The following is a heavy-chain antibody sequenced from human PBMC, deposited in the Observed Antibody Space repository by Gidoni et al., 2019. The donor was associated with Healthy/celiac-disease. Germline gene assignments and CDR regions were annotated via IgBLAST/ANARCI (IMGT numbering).Heavy chain of an antibody. Sequence: QVQLVESGGGVVQPGRSLRLSCAASGFTFSSYGMPWVRQAPGKGLEWVAVISYDGSNKYYADSVKGRFTISRDNSKNTLYLQMNSLRAEDTAVYYCAKDGSGLRYFDWLLFWFDPWGQGTLVTVSS. CDR3: AKDGSGLRYFDWLLFWFDP. J-gene: IGHJ5*02. CDR1: GFTFSSYG. V-gene: IGHV3-30*18. CDR2: ISYDGSNK. D-gene: IGHD3-9*01.